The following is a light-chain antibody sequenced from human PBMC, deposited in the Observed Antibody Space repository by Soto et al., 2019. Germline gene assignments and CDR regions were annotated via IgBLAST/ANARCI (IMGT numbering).Light chain of an antibody. Sequence: NFMLTQPHSVSESPGKTVTISCTRSSGSIASHYVQWYQQRPGSAPTIVISEDNQRPSGVPDRFSGSIDSSSNSASLTISRLKTEDEADYYCQSYDSSNWVFGGGTQLTVL. J-gene: IGLJ3*02. CDR1: SGSIASHY. CDR2: EDN. CDR3: QSYDSSNWV. V-gene: IGLV6-57*03.